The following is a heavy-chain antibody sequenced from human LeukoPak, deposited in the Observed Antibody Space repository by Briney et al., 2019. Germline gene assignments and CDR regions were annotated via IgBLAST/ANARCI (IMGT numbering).Heavy chain of an antibody. CDR3: ARVSSSPYYYYYMDV. CDR1: GYSISSGYY. J-gene: IGHJ6*03. D-gene: IGHD6-6*01. V-gene: IGHV4-38-2*02. Sequence: LETLSLTCTVSGYSISSGYYWGWIRQPPGKGLEWIGSIYHSGSTYYNPSLKSRVTISVDTSKNQFSLKLSSVTAAGAAVYYCARVSSSPYYYYYMDVWGKGTTVTVSS. CDR2: IYHSGST.